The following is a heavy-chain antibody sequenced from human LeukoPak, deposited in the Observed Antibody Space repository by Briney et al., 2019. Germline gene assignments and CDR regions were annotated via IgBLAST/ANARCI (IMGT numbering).Heavy chain of an antibody. CDR2: IYYSGST. Sequence: PSETLSLTCTVSGGSISSGGYYWSWIRQHPGKGLEWIGYIYYSGSTYYNPSLKSRVTISVDTSKNQFSLKLSSVTAADTAVYYCARDRSVTPAFFDYWGQGTLVTVSS. V-gene: IGHV4-31*03. J-gene: IGHJ4*02. D-gene: IGHD4-23*01. CDR3: ARDRSVTPAFFDY. CDR1: GGSISSGGYY.